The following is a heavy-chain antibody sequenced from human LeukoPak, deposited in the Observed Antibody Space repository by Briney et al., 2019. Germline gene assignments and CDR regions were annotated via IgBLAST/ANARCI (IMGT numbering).Heavy chain of an antibody. V-gene: IGHV3-7*03. Sequence: GGSLRLSCAASGFTFSSYWMSWVRQAPGKGLEWVANIKQDGSEKYYVDSVKGRFTISRDNSKNTLYLQMNSLRAEDTALYFCAQWSRYFDYWGQGTLVTVSS. CDR2: IKQDGSEK. J-gene: IGHJ4*02. D-gene: IGHD1-26*01. CDR1: GFTFSSYW. CDR3: AQWSRYFDY.